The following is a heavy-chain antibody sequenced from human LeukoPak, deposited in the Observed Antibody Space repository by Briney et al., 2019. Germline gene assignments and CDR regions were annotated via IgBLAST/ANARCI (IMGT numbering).Heavy chain of an antibody. V-gene: IGHV3-7*03. J-gene: IGHJ4*02. CDR3: ARVGYGSGSYYFDY. D-gene: IGHD3-10*01. Sequence: GGSLRLSCAASGFTFSSYWMSWVRQAPGKGVEWVANIKQDGSEKYYVDSVKGRFTISRDNAKTSLYLQMNSLRAEDTAVYYCARVGYGSGSYYFDYWGQGTLVTVSS. CDR1: GFTFSSYW. CDR2: IKQDGSEK.